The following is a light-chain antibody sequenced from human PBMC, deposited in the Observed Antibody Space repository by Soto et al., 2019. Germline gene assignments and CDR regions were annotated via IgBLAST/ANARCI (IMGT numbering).Light chain of an antibody. CDR1: QTVSTY. CDR2: GAS. Sequence: EIVMTQSPATLSVSPGERATLSCRASQTVSTYLSWYHQKPGQAPRLLIYGASTRATAFPARFSGSGSGTEFTLTISSLQSEDFAVYYCQQRSNWPPEITFGQGTRLEI. V-gene: IGKV3-15*01. CDR3: QQRSNWPPEIT. J-gene: IGKJ5*01.